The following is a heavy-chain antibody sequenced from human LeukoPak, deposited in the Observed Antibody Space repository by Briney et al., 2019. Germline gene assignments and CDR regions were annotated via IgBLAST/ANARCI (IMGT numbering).Heavy chain of an antibody. V-gene: IGHV1-69*06. CDR3: ARGGPAARLITFGGVTDY. J-gene: IGHJ4*02. CDR1: GGTFSSYA. Sequence: SVKVSCKASGGTFSSYAISWVRQAPGQGLEWMGGIIPIFGTANYAQKFQGRVTITADKSTSTAYMELSSLRSEDTAVYYCARGGPAARLITFGGVTDYWGQGTLVTVSS. D-gene: IGHD3-16*01. CDR2: IIPIFGTA.